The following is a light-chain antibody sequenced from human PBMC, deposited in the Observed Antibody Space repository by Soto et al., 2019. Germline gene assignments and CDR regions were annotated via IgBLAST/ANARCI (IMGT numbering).Light chain of an antibody. CDR2: GNS. V-gene: IGLV1-40*01. CDR1: SSNIGANYD. J-gene: IGLJ3*02. Sequence: QSVLTQPPSVSGAPGQRVIISCSGSSSNIGANYDVHWYQQLPGTAPKFLIYGNSNRPSGVPDRFSGSRSGTTASLAITGLQAEDEADYYCQTFDSSLTISWVFGGGTKLTVL. CDR3: QTFDSSLTISWV.